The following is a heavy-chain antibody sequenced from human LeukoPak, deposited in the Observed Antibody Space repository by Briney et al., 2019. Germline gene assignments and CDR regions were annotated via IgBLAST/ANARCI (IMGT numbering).Heavy chain of an antibody. CDR2: ISWDGGST. D-gene: IGHD5-18*01. J-gene: IGHJ4*02. V-gene: IGHV3-43D*03. CDR1: GFTFDDYA. Sequence: GGSLRLSCAASGFTFDDYAMHWVRQAPGKGLEWVSLISWDGGSTYYADSVKGRFTISRDNSKNSLYLQMNSLRAEDTALYYCTGGYNYGYHFLDYWGQGTLVTVSS. CDR3: TGGYNYGYHFLDY.